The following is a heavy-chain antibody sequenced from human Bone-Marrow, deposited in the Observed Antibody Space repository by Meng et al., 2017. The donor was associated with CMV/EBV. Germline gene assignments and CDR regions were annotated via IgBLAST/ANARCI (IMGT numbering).Heavy chain of an antibody. J-gene: IGHJ4*02. CDR3: AKDPPDAEEMATTYY. Sequence: GESLKISCAASGFTFSSYSMNWVRQAPGKGLEWVSSISSSSSYIYYADSVKGRFTISRDNAKNSLYLQMNSLRAEDTAVYYCAKDPPDAEEMATTYYWGQGTLVTVSS. CDR2: ISSSSSYI. CDR1: GFTFSSYS. V-gene: IGHV3-21*01. D-gene: IGHD5-24*01.